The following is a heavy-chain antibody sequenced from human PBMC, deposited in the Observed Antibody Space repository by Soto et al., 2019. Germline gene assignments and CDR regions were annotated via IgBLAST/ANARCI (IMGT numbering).Heavy chain of an antibody. J-gene: IGHJ4*02. Sequence: ASVKVSCKASGGTFSSYAISWVRQAPGQGLEWMGGIIPIFGTANYAQKFQGRVTITADESTSTAYMELSSLRSEDTAVYYCARVIYSSSWPYIDYWGQGTLVTVSS. D-gene: IGHD6-13*01. CDR1: GGTFSSYA. CDR3: ARVIYSSSWPYIDY. V-gene: IGHV1-69*13. CDR2: IIPIFGTA.